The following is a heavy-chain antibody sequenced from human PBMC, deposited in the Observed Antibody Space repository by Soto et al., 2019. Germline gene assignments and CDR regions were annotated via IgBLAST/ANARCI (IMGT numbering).Heavy chain of an antibody. CDR3: ARTLTTTVTNYYYYGMDV. V-gene: IGHV3-33*01. J-gene: IGHJ6*02. D-gene: IGHD4-17*01. CDR2: IWYDGSNK. Sequence: GGSLRLSCAASGFTFSSYGMHWARQAPGKGLEWVAVIWYDGSNKYYADSVKGRSTISRDNSKNTLYLQMNSLRAEGTAVYYCARTLTTTVTNYYYYGMDVWGQGTTVTVSS. CDR1: GFTFSSYG.